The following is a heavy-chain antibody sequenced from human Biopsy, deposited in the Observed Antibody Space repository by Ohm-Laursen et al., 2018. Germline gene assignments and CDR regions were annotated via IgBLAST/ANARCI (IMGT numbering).Heavy chain of an antibody. D-gene: IGHD2-2*01. CDR2: IYSRGDT. CDR1: GFTVYNNY. Sequence: SLRLSCSASGFTVYNNYMTWVRQAPGKGLEWVSLIYSRGDTRYADSAKGRVTISRDNAKNSLFLHMNSLRAEDTAVYYYARESALKWYQSLSYFNGMDVWGQGTTVTVSS. CDR3: ARESALKWYQSLSYFNGMDV. J-gene: IGHJ6*02. V-gene: IGHV3-66*01.